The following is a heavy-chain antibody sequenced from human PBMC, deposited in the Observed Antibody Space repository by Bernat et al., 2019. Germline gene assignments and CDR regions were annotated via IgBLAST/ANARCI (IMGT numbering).Heavy chain of an antibody. J-gene: IGHJ4*02. V-gene: IGHV3-33*01. D-gene: IGHD6-19*01. CDR2: IWYDGSNQ. CDR3: ARGLVGIDY. Sequence: GGDVVQPGRSLRLSCEASGFTFSNFGMHWVRQAPGKGLEWLAVIWYDGSNQYYADSLKGRFTISRDNSKNTLYLQMSSLRAEDTAVYYCARGLVGIDYWGQGTLVTVSS. CDR1: GFTFSNFG.